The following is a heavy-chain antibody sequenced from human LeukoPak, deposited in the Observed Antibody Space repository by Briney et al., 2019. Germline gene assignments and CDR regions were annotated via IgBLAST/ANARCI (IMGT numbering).Heavy chain of an antibody. Sequence: ASVKVSCKASGYTFTGYYMHWVRQAPGQGLEWMAWINPNSGGTNYAQKFQGRVTMTRDTSISTAYMELSRLRSDDTAVYYCARTKYSFHYYFDYWGQGTLVTVSS. D-gene: IGHD5-18*01. CDR3: ARTKYSFHYYFDY. CDR2: INPNSGGT. CDR1: GYTFTGYY. J-gene: IGHJ4*02. V-gene: IGHV1-2*02.